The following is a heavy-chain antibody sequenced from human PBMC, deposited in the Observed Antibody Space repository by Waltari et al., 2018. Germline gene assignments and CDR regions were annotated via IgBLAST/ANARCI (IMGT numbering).Heavy chain of an antibody. V-gene: IGHV1-69*13. Sequence: QVQLVQSGAEVKTPGSSVKVSCKASGGTFSSSAIRWVRQDPGQGLEWMGGIIPIFGTANYAQKFHGRVTITADESTSTAYMELSSLRSEDTAVYYCARGGDVVVVPAATNWFDPWGQGTLVTVSS. D-gene: IGHD2-2*01. J-gene: IGHJ5*02. CDR3: ARGGDVVVVPAATNWFDP. CDR2: IIPIFGTA. CDR1: GGTFSSSA.